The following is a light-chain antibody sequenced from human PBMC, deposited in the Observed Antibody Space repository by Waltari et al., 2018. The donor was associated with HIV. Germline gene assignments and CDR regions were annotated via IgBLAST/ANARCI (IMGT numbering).Light chain of an antibody. CDR2: ENN. Sequence: QSVLTQPPSVSGAPGQGVTISCTVSSSNIGAGYDVHWYRHPPGTAPKLIIHENNKRPSGVSERFSGSRSGTSASLAIYGLQADDEADDYCQSYDSTLSGPRVFGTGTKVTVL. V-gene: IGLV1-40*01. CDR3: QSYDSTLSGPRV. J-gene: IGLJ1*01. CDR1: SSNIGAGYD.